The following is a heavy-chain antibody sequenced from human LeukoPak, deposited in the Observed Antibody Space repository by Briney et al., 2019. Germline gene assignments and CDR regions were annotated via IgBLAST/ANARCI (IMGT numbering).Heavy chain of an antibody. V-gene: IGHV3-23*01. D-gene: IGHD1-20*01. CDR1: GFTFSTYA. Sequence: PGGSLRLSCAASGFTFSTYAMTWVRQAPGKGLEWVSFIGGSDSRTYYADSVKGRFTISRDNSKNTLYLQMNSLRAEDTAVYYCAKDSSSYNWGYMDVWGKGTTVIVSS. CDR3: AKDSSSYNWGYMDV. J-gene: IGHJ6*03. CDR2: IGGSDSRT.